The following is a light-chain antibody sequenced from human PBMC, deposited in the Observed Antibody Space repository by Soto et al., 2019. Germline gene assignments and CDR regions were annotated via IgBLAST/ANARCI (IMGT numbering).Light chain of an antibody. CDR1: SSAVGAYNY. Sequence: QSVLTQPASVSGSPGQSITISCTGTSSAVGAYNYVSWYQQHPGKAPKLMIYEVSNRPSGVSDRFSGSRSGNTASLTISGLQAEDESDYYCSSYTSSSTGVFGGGTKVTVL. CDR2: EVS. V-gene: IGLV2-14*01. J-gene: IGLJ3*02. CDR3: SSYTSSSTGV.